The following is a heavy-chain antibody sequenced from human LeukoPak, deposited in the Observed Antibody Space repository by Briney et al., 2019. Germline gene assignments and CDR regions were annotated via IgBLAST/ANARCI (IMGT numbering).Heavy chain of an antibody. V-gene: IGHV3-7*05. CDR3: ARGRYSYGYASFDY. J-gene: IGHJ4*02. CDR1: GFTFSPYS. Sequence: VGALRLSCAPSGFTFSPYSISWVRQAPGKGRERVANINHDGSEKYYVDSVKGRFTISRDNAKNSLYLQMNRLRAEDPAVYYCARGRYSYGYASFDYWGQGTLVTVSS. CDR2: INHDGSEK. D-gene: IGHD5-18*01.